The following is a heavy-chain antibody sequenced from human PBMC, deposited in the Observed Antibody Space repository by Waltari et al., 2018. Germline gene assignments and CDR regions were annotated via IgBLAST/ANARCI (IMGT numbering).Heavy chain of an antibody. V-gene: IGHV4-59*01. CDR1: GGSISSYY. J-gene: IGHJ4*02. D-gene: IGHD5-12*01. CDR2: IYYSGST. Sequence: QVQLQESGPGLVKPSETLSLTCTVSGGSISSYYWSWIRQPPGKGLEWIGYIYYSGSTNYNPSLKSRVTISVDTSKNQFSLKLSSVTAADTAVYYCARGPLGGYGVYWGQGTLVTVSS. CDR3: ARGPLGGYGVY.